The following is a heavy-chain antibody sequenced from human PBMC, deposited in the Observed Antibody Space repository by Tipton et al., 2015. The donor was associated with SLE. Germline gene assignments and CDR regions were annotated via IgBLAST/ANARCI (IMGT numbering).Heavy chain of an antibody. Sequence: SLRLSCAASGLTLRNVWMSWVRPAPGRGLEWVGRIKSNTDGGTADYAAPVKGRFTISRDDSTNTLYLLLNSRKSEDTAIYYCTTDPEGATGIDYWGQGTMVTVSS. CDR3: TTDPEGATGIDY. CDR1: GLTLRNVW. V-gene: IGHV3-15*01. D-gene: IGHD1-26*01. J-gene: IGHJ4*02. CDR2: IKSNTDGGTA.